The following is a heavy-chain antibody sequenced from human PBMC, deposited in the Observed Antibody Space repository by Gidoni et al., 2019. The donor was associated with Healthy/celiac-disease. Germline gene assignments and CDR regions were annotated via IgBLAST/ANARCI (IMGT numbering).Heavy chain of an antibody. CDR2: ISSSSSYI. Sequence: EVQLVESGGGLVKPGGSLRLSWAASGCTVSSYSMNWVRQAPGKGLEWVSSISSSSSYIYYADSVKGRFTISRDNAKNSLYLQMNSLRAEDTAVYYCARDDCSSTSCLDNWFDPWGQGTLVTVSS. J-gene: IGHJ5*02. D-gene: IGHD2-2*01. CDR3: ARDDCSSTSCLDNWFDP. CDR1: GCTVSSYS. V-gene: IGHV3-21*01.